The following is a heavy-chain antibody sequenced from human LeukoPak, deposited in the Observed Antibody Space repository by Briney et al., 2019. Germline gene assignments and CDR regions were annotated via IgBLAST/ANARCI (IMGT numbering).Heavy chain of an antibody. Sequence: GGSLRLSCAASGFTVSSNYMSWVRQAPGKGLEWVSVIYSGGSTYYADSVKGRFTISRDNSKNTLYLQMNSLRAEDTAVYYCARDPDGPVRDAFDIWGQGTMVTVSS. CDR2: IYSGGST. CDR3: ARDPDGPVRDAFDI. J-gene: IGHJ3*02. CDR1: GFTVSSNY. D-gene: IGHD1-1*01. V-gene: IGHV3-53*01.